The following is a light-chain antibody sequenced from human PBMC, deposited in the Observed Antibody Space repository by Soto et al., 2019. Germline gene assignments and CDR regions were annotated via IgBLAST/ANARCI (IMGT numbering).Light chain of an antibody. CDR2: AAS. CDR1: QSISSY. CDR3: TQSSAFPLT. V-gene: IGKV1-39*01. Sequence: DIRINKSPSTLSATVRERLTIPCRASQSISSYLNWYQQKPGKAPKLLIYAASSLQSGVPSRFSGSGSGTDFTLTISSLQPEDVATYFCTQSSAFPLTVCGGTK. J-gene: IGKJ4*01.